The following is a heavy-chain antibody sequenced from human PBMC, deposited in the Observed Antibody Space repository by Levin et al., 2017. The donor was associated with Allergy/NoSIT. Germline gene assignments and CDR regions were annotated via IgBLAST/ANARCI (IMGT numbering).Heavy chain of an antibody. Sequence: VASVKVSCKASGYTFTCYGISWVRQAPGQGLEWMGWISAYDGNRNFAQKFQGRLTMTTDTSTSTAYMELRSLRSDDTAVYYCARDCVGCGELFDQGFDYWGQGTLVTVSS. CDR1: GYTFTCYG. CDR3: ARDCVGCGELFDQGFDY. J-gene: IGHJ4*02. D-gene: IGHD3-10*01. CDR2: ISAYDGNR. V-gene: IGHV1-18*01.